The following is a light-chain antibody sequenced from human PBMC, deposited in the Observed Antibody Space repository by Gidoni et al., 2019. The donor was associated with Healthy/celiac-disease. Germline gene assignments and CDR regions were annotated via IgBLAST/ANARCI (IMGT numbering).Light chain of an antibody. CDR2: AAS. CDR1: QSISIH. J-gene: IGKJ4*01. Sequence: QVTPSPASLSASVRDKVNLPCRASQSISIHLNWYQQKTGKAPKLLIDAASSLQSWVPSRFSGSGSGTDFTLTISSLQPVAFASYHCQKSYRTPPTFGGXTKVEIK. CDR3: QKSYRTPPT. V-gene: IGKV1-39*01.